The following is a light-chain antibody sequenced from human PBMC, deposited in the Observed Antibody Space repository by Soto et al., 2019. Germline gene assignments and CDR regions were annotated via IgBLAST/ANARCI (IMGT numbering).Light chain of an antibody. J-gene: IGKJ4*01. CDR2: AAS. CDR3: QNYNSAPPAGT. CDR1: QGINNH. Sequence: DFPMTQSPSSLSGSVGDRVTITCRASQGINNHLAWFQQKPGKVPKVVIYAASTLQSGVPSRFSGSGSGTDFTLTISSLQPEDVATYYCQNYNSAPPAGTFGGGTKVEIK. V-gene: IGKV1-27*01.